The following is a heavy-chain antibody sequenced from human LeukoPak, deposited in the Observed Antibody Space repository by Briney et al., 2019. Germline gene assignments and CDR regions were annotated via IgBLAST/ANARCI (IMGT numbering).Heavy chain of an antibody. CDR2: IKNAGIDT. CDR3: ARAQTYCTTTRCYDYNWFDP. D-gene: IGHD2-2*01. CDR1: GFMFSNYY. Sequence: GGSLRLSCVGSGFMFSNYYMYWVRQAPGKGLVWVSRIKNAGIDTIYADSVKGRFTVSRDNAKNTVYLQMSSLRAEDTAVYYCARAQTYCTTTRCYDYNWFDPWGQGTLVTVSS. J-gene: IGHJ5*02. V-gene: IGHV3-74*01.